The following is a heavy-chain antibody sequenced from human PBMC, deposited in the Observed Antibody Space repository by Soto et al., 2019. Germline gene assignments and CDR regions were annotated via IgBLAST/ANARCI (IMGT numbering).Heavy chain of an antibody. CDR1: GGSISSSNW. CDR3: ARDTKVAAAGYYYYYGMDV. CDR2: IYHSGST. J-gene: IGHJ6*02. V-gene: IGHV4-4*02. D-gene: IGHD6-13*01. Sequence: SETLSLTCAVSGGSISSSNWWSWVRQPPGEGLEWIGEIYHSGSTNYNPSLKSRVTISVDKSKNQFSLKLSSVTAADTAVYYCARDTKVAAAGYYYYYGMDVWGQGTTVTVSS.